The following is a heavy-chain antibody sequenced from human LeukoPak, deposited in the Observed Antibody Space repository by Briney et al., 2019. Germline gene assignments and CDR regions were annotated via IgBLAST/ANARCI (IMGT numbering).Heavy chain of an antibody. CDR1: GGTFSSYA. CDR2: IIPIFGTA. D-gene: IGHD5-18*01. V-gene: IGHV1-69*05. J-gene: IGHJ4*02. CDR3: ARAVSVGVTAIVL. Sequence: SVKVSCKASGGTFSSYAISWVRQAPGQGLEWLGRIIPIFGTANYAQKFQGRVTITTDESTSTAYMELSSLRSEHTAVYYCARAVSVGVTAIVLWGQGTLVTVSS.